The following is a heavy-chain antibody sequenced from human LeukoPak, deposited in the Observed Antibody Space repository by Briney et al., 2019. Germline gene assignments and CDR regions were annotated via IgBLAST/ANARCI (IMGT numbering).Heavy chain of an antibody. V-gene: IGHV3-23*01. CDR3: AREYSWNYVTWFDP. Sequence: GGSLRLSCAASGFTFSSYVMSWVRQAPGKGLEWVSSISGSGGSTYYADSVKGRFTISRDNSKKTLYLQMDSLRAEDTAVYYCAREYSWNYVTWFDPWGQGTRVIVSS. J-gene: IGHJ5*02. CDR2: ISGSGGST. CDR1: GFTFSSYV. D-gene: IGHD1-7*01.